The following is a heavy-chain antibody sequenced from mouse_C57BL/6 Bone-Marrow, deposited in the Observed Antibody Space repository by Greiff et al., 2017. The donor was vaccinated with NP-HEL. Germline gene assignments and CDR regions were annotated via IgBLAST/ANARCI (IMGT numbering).Heavy chain of an antibody. Sequence: VQLQQSGAELVRPGTSVKMSCKASGYTFTNYWIGWAKQRPGHGLEWIGDIYPGGGYTNYTEKFKGKATLTADKSSSTAYMQFSSLTSEDSAIYYCARSGWPYFDYWGQGTTLTVSS. CDR3: ARSGWPYFDY. D-gene: IGHD2-3*01. CDR2: IYPGGGYT. CDR1: GYTFTNYW. V-gene: IGHV1-63*01. J-gene: IGHJ2*01.